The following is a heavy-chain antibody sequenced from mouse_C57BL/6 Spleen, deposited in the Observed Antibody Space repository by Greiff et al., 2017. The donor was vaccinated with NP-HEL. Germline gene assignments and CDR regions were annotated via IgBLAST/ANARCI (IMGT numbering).Heavy chain of an antibody. Sequence: EVMLVESEGGLVQPGSSMKLSCTASGFTFSDYYMAWVRQVPEKGLEWVANINYDGSSTYYLDSLKSRFIISRDNAKNILYLQMSSLKSEDTATYYCARDRGAMVTPHAMDYWGQGTSVTVSS. V-gene: IGHV5-16*01. J-gene: IGHJ4*01. CDR1: GFTFSDYY. CDR2: INYDGSST. D-gene: IGHD2-2*01. CDR3: ARDRGAMVTPHAMDY.